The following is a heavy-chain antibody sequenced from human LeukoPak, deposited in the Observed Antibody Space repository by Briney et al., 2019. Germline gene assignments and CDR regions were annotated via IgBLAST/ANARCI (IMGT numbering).Heavy chain of an antibody. Sequence: ASVKVSCKASGYTFTDCYMYWVRQAPGQGIEWMGWINPNSGGTKYAQKFQGRVTMTRDTSMSTAYMELSRLRSDDTAVYFCARTYYYGSGIHFDYWGQGTLVTVSS. CDR3: ARTYYYGSGIHFDY. CDR2: INPNSGGT. CDR1: GYTFTDCY. J-gene: IGHJ4*02. D-gene: IGHD3-10*01. V-gene: IGHV1-2*02.